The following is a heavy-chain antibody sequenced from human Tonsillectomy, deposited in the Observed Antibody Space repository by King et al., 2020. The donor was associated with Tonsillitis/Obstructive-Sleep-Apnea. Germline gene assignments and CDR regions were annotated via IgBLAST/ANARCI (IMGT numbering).Heavy chain of an antibody. V-gene: IGHV4-34*01. J-gene: IGHJ4*02. CDR2: INHSGST. Sequence: VQLQQWGAGLLKPSETLSLTCAVYGGSFSGYYWSWIRQPPGKGLEWIGEINHSGSTNYNPSLKSRVTISVDTSKNQFSLKLSSVTAADTAVYYCARGRDSSSWFQVEYYFDYWGQGTLVTVSS. D-gene: IGHD6-13*01. CDR3: ARGRDSSSWFQVEYYFDY. CDR1: GGSFSGYY.